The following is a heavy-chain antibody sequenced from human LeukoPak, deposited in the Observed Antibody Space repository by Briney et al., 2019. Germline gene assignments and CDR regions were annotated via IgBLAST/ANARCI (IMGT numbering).Heavy chain of an antibody. CDR1: GFTFSSYS. D-gene: IGHD6-19*01. Sequence: PGGSLRLSCAASGFTFSSYSMNWVRQAPGKGLEWVSYISSSSSTTYYTDSVKGRFTISRDNSKNTLYLQMNSLRAEDTAVYHCANDMAGPVDSWGQGTLVTVSS. J-gene: IGHJ4*02. V-gene: IGHV3-48*01. CDR2: ISSSSSTT. CDR3: ANDMAGPVDS.